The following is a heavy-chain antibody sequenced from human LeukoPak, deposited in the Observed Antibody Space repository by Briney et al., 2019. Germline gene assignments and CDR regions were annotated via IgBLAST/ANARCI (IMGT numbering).Heavy chain of an antibody. J-gene: IGHJ4*02. Sequence: SVKVSCKASGGTFSSYAISWVRQAPGQGLEWMGRIIPILGIANYAQKFQGRVTIAYMELSSLRSEDTAVYYCARAHQQSGYGARYWGQGTLVTVSS. CDR2: IIPILGIA. CDR1: GGTFSSYA. V-gene: IGHV1-69*04. CDR3: ARAHQQSGYGARY. D-gene: IGHD5-12*01.